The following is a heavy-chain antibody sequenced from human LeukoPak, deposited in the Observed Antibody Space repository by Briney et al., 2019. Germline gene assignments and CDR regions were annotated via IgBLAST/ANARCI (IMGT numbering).Heavy chain of an antibody. CDR1: GFIFDDYA. CDR3: AKDTNQGYSSGWSHFDY. D-gene: IGHD6-19*01. V-gene: IGHV3-9*01. J-gene: IGHJ4*02. CDR2: ISWNSGSI. Sequence: PGRSLRLSCAASGFIFDDYAMHWVRQAPGKGLEWVSGISWNSGSIGYADSVKGRFTISRDNAKNSLYLQMNSLRAEDTALYYCAKDTNQGYSSGWSHFDYWGQGTLVTVSS.